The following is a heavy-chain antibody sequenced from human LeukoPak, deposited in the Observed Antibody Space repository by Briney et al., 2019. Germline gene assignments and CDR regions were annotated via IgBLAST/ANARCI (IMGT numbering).Heavy chain of an antibody. Sequence: PSETLSLICAVSGYSISSGYYWGWIRQPPGKGLEWIGSIYHSGSTYYNPSLKSRVTISVDTSKNQFSLKLSSVTAADTAVYYCARAYYDFWSGLNYYYYMDVWGKGTTVTVSS. J-gene: IGHJ6*03. V-gene: IGHV4-38-2*01. CDR2: IYHSGST. CDR3: ARAYYDFWSGLNYYYYMDV. D-gene: IGHD3-3*01. CDR1: GYSISSGYY.